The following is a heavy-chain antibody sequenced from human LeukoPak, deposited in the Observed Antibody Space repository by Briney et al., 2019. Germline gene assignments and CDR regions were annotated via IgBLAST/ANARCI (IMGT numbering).Heavy chain of an antibody. Sequence: PSETLSLTCTVSGGSISSTIYYWGWIRQPPGKGLEWVGSIDYSGSTYYNPSLKSRVTISVDTSKNQFSLNLSSVTAEDTAVYYCARTITVIKRYFDFWGQGTLVTVSS. J-gene: IGHJ4*02. D-gene: IGHD3-22*01. CDR3: ARTITVIKRYFDF. V-gene: IGHV4-39*01. CDR1: GGSISSTIYY. CDR2: IDYSGST.